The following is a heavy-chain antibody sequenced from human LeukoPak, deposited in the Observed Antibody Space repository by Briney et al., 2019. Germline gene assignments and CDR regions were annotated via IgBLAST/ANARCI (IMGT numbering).Heavy chain of an antibody. D-gene: IGHD3-22*01. CDR1: GFTFSSYA. J-gene: IGHJ4*02. CDR3: AKRGYYDSGGHLDY. CDR2: ISSGGST. V-gene: IGHV3-23*01. Sequence: PGGSLRLSCAASGFTFSSYAMNWVRQAPGKGLEWVSVISSGGSTYYADSVKGRFTISRDNSKNTLYLQMNSLRAEDTAVYYCAKRGYYDSGGHLDYWGQGTLVTVSS.